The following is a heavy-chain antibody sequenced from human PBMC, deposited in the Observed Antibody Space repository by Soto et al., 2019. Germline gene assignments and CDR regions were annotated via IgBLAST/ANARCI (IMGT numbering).Heavy chain of an antibody. J-gene: IGHJ4*02. D-gene: IGHD2-2*01. V-gene: IGHV3-30-3*01. Sequence: GGSLRLSCAASGFTFSSYAMHWVRQAPGKGLEWVAVISYDGSNKYYADSVKGRFTISRDNSKNTLYLQMNSLRAEDTAVYYCASSQDIVLVPAADWGQGTLVTVSS. CDR1: GFTFSSYA. CDR3: ASSQDIVLVPAAD. CDR2: ISYDGSNK.